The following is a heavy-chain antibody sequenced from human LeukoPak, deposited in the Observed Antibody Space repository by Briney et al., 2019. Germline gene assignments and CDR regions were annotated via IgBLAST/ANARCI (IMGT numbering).Heavy chain of an antibody. CDR1: GFTFSSYS. CDR3: ARDFHPDGPFDY. Sequence: WVSLRLSCSASGFTFSSYSMNWVRQAPGNGLEWVSSISSSSSYIYYADSVKGRFTISRDNAKNSLYLQMNSLRAEDTAVYYCARDFHPDGPFDYWGQGTLVTVSS. D-gene: IGHD5-24*01. V-gene: IGHV3-21*01. J-gene: IGHJ4*02. CDR2: ISSSSSYI.